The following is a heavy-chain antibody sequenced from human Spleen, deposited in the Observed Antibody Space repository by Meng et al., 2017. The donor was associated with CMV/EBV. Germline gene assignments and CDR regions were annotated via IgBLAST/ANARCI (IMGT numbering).Heavy chain of an antibody. D-gene: IGHD5-12*01. CDR2: IYYSGTSYT. CDR1: GPISSSSYY. CDR3: ARDSNGYDLAPFDY. J-gene: IGHJ4*02. V-gene: IGHV4-39*07. Sequence: GPISSSSYYWGWIRQPPGKGLEWIGNIYYSGTSYTYYNPSLKSRVTISVDTSKNQFSLKLSSVTAEDTAVYYCARDSNGYDLAPFDYWGQGTLVTVSS.